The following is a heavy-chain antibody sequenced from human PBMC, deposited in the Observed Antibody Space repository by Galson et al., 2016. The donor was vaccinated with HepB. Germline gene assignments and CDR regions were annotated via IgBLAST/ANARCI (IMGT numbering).Heavy chain of an antibody. V-gene: IGHV3-33*01. D-gene: IGHD3-16*01. CDR2: VWYDGGIK. CDR3: ARGVGGSDRRHWFDP. J-gene: IGHJ5*02. Sequence: SLRLSCAASGFTFSNYGMHWVRQAPGKGLEWVAVVWYDGGIKYYADSVKGRFTISRDNSKNTMFLDMNSLSAEDTAVYYWARGVGGSDRRHWFDPWGQGILVTVSS. CDR1: GFTFSNYG.